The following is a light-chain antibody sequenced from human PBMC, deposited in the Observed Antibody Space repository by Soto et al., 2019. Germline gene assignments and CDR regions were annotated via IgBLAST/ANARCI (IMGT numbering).Light chain of an antibody. Sequence: QSVLTQPPSASGTPGQRVTISCSGSSSNIGSNYVYWYQQLPGTAPKLLIYRNNQRPSGVPDRFSGSKSGTSASLAISGLRSEDEADYDCAAWDDSLSAFYVFGTGTKLTVL. CDR2: RNN. CDR1: SSNIGSNY. CDR3: AAWDDSLSAFYV. J-gene: IGLJ1*01. V-gene: IGLV1-47*01.